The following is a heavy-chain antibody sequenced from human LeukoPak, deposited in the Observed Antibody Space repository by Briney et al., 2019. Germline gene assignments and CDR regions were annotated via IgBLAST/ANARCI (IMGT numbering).Heavy chain of an antibody. D-gene: IGHD3-10*01. J-gene: IGHJ4*02. V-gene: IGHV4-59*01. Sequence: WETLSLTCTASGGSISSYYWSWIRQPPGKGLEWIGYIYYSGSTTYNPPLKSRVTISVDTSKNQFSLKLSSVTAADTAVYYCARTTTMVRGVIIDFDYWGQGTLVTVSS. CDR2: IYYSGST. CDR3: ARTTTMVRGVIIDFDY. CDR1: GGSISSYY.